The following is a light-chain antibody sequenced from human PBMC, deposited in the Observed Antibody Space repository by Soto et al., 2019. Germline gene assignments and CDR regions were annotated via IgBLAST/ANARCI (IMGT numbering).Light chain of an antibody. CDR3: QSYDSSNHKV. V-gene: IGLV6-57*04. CDR2: EDN. Sequence: NFMLIQPHYLSESPRKTVTISCTRSSGTIASNSVQWYQQRPGSAPTTVIYEDNQRPSGVPDRFSGSIDSSSNSASLTISGLKTEDEADYYCQSYDSSNHKVFGGGTQLTVL. CDR1: SGTIASNS. J-gene: IGLJ3*02.